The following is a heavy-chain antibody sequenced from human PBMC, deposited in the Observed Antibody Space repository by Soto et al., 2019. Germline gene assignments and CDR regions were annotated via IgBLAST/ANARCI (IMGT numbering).Heavy chain of an antibody. Sequence: QVQLQQWGAGLLKPSETLSLTCAVYGGSFSGYYWSWIRQPPGKGLEWIGEINHSGSTNSNPTLKSRVTISVDTSKNQFSLKLSSVTAADTAVYYCARGKSISVDGTFDYWGQGTLVTVSS. D-gene: IGHD6-19*01. CDR2: INHSGST. V-gene: IGHV4-34*01. CDR1: GGSFSGYY. CDR3: ARGKSISVDGTFDY. J-gene: IGHJ4*02.